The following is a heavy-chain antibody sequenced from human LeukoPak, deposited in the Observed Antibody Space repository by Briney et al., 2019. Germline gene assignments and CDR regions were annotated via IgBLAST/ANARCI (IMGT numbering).Heavy chain of an antibody. Sequence: GGSLRLSCAASGFTFSSYEMNWVRQAPGKGLEWVANIKQDGGEKYYVDSVKGRFTISRDNAKNSLYLQVNSLRGEDTAVYYCARSMVRGPLWYFDFWGQGTLVTVSS. V-gene: IGHV3-7*01. CDR1: GFTFSSYE. CDR3: ARSMVRGPLWYFDF. J-gene: IGHJ4*02. CDR2: IKQDGGEK. D-gene: IGHD3-10*01.